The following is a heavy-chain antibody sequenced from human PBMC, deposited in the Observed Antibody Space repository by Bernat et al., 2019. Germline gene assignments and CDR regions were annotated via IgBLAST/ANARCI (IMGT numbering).Heavy chain of an antibody. V-gene: IGHV3-33*01. D-gene: IGHD3-22*01. J-gene: IGHJ4*02. Sequence: QVQLVESGGGVVQPGRSLRLSCAASGFTFSSYGMHWVRQAPGKGLEWVAVIWYDGSNKYYADSVKGRFTISRDNSKNTLYLKMNSLRAEDTAVYYCARGKSVKSYYYDSSGYYAEWGQGTLVTVSS. CDR2: IWYDGSNK. CDR3: ARGKSVKSYYYDSSGYYAE. CDR1: GFTFSSYG.